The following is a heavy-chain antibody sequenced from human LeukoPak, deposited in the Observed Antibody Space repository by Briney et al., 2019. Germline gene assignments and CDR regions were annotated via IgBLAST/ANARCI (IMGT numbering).Heavy chain of an antibody. V-gene: IGHV4-31*03. CDR1: GGSISSGGYY. CDR2: IYYSGST. CDR3: ARGLYGDRDY. Sequence: SQTLSLTCTVSGGSISSGGYYWRWIRQHPGKGLEWIGYIYYSGSTYYNPSLKSRVTISVDTSKNQFSLKLGSVTAADTAMYYCARGLYGDRDYWGQGTLVTVSS. J-gene: IGHJ4*02. D-gene: IGHD4-17*01.